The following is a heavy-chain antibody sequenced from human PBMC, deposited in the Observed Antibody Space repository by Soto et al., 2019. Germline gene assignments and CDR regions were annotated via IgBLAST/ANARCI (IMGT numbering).Heavy chain of an antibody. V-gene: IGHV3-30-3*01. Sequence: QVQLVESGGGVVQPGRSLRLSCAASGFTFSSYAMHWVRQAPGKGLEWVAVISYDGSNKYYADSVKGRFTISRDNSKNTLYLQMNSLRAEDTAVYYCARDWGRGGQWLVNYYYGMDVWGQGTTVTVSS. J-gene: IGHJ6*02. D-gene: IGHD6-19*01. CDR2: ISYDGSNK. CDR3: ARDWGRGGQWLVNYYYGMDV. CDR1: GFTFSSYA.